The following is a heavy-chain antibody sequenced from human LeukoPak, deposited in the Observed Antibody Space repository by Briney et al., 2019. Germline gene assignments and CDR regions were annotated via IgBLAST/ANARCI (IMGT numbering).Heavy chain of an antibody. J-gene: IGHJ3*02. Sequence: GGSLRLSCAASGFTFDDYAMHWVRQAPGKGLEWVSLISWDGGSTYYADSVKGRFTISRDNSKNSLYLQMNSLRAEDTALYYCAKTDSYSSSWYHAFDIWGQGTMVTVSS. V-gene: IGHV3-43D*03. CDR3: AKTDSYSSSWYHAFDI. D-gene: IGHD6-13*01. CDR2: ISWDGGST. CDR1: GFTFDDYA.